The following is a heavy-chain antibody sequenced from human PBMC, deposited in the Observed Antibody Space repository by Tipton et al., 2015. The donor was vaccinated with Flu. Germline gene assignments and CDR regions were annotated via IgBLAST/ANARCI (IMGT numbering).Heavy chain of an antibody. J-gene: IGHJ3*01. V-gene: IGHV1-69*02. D-gene: IGHD5-24*01. CDR1: GGTFSSYT. CDR2: IIPILGIA. CDR3: ASRDGYNSDAFDL. Sequence: QSEAEVKKPGSSVKVSCKASGGTFSSYTISWVRQAPGQGLEWMGRIIPILGIANYAQKFQGRVTITAEKSTSTAYMELSSLRSEDTAVYYCASRDGYNSDAFDLWGQGTLVTVSS.